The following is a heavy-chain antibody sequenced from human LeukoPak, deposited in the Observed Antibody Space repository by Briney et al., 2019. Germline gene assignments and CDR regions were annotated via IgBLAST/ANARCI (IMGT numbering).Heavy chain of an antibody. V-gene: IGHV3-48*02. J-gene: IGHJ5*02. CDR1: GFTFSSYS. D-gene: IGHD4-11*01. CDR2: ISSSSNTI. Sequence: GGSLRLSCAASGFTFSSYSMNWVRQAPGKGLEWLSYISSSSNTIYYADSVKGRFTISRDNAKDSLYLQMNSLRDEDAAVYYCTRHDTVIRGWFDPWGQGTRVTVSS. CDR3: TRHDTVIRGWFDP.